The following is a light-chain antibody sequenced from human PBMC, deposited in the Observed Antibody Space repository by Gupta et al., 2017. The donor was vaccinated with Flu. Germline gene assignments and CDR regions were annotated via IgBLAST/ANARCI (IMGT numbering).Light chain of an antibody. J-gene: IGKJ1*01. CDR2: GAS. CDR3: HQDGSSPRT. Sequence: EIVLTQSPGTLSLSPGEGATLSCRASQTISSTYLAWYQHKPGQAPTLLLYGASTRATGIPDRFSGSGSVTDFPLTIRRLAPEDFAAHFCHQDGSSPRTFGQGTKVEIK. CDR1: QTISSTY. V-gene: IGKV3-20*01.